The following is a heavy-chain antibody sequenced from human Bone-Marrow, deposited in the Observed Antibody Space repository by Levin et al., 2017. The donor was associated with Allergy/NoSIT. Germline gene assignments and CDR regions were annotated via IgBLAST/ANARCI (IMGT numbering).Heavy chain of an antibody. J-gene: IGHJ4*02. CDR1: GFTFSSYG. D-gene: IGHD3-16*02. Sequence: GESLKISCAASGFTFSSYGMHWVRQAPGKGLEWVAVISYDGSNKYYADSVKGRFTISRDNSKNTLYLQMNSLRAEDTAVYYCAKETSAYVWGSYRCPGYWGQGTLVTVSS. CDR2: ISYDGSNK. V-gene: IGHV3-30*18. CDR3: AKETSAYVWGSYRCPGY.